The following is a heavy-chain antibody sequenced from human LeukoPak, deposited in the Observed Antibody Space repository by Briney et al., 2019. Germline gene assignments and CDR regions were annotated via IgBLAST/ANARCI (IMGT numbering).Heavy chain of an antibody. CDR2: ISDSGGST. Sequence: GGCLSHACAASGFTFRNYDMRWVRQAPGKGLEWVSSISDSGGSTYYADYVKGQYTISRDNSKNTLYLQMTNLRAADAAVYYCAKDLSRAVAADWFDPWDQGSAVTLSS. V-gene: IGHV3-23*01. J-gene: IGHJ5*02. CDR1: GFTFRNYD. CDR3: AKDLSRAVAADWFDP. D-gene: IGHD6-19*01.